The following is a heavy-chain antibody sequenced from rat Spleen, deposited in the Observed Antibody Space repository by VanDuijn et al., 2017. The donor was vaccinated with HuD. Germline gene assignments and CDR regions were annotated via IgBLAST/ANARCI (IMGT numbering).Heavy chain of an antibody. CDR2: ISTGGGNT. D-gene: IGHD1-9*01. J-gene: IGHJ2*01. Sequence: EVQLVESGGGLVQPGRSLKLSCAASGFTFSDYFMAWVRQAPKTGLEWVASISTGGGNTYYRDSVKGRFTISRDNAKSTLYLQMNSLRSEDTATYYCARRHYGYTDYFDYWGQGVMVTVSS. CDR1: GFTFSDYF. V-gene: IGHV5-25*01. CDR3: ARRHYGYTDYFDY.